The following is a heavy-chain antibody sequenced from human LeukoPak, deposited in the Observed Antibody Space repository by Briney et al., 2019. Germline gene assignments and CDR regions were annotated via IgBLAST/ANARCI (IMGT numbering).Heavy chain of an antibody. CDR2: ITGSSSHI. J-gene: IGHJ5*02. V-gene: IGHV3-21*01. CDR3: VRDYGGGSFDP. D-gene: IGHD1-26*01. Sequence: PGGSLRLSCAASEFTFSRYSMNWVRQAPGKGLEWVSGITGSSSHIYYADSVRGRFTISRDNAQKSVFLQMNSLGAEETAVYYCVRDYGGGSFDPWGQGTLVTVSS. CDR1: EFTFSRYS.